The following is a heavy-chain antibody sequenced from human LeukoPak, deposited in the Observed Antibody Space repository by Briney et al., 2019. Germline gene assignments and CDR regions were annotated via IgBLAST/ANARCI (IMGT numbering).Heavy chain of an antibody. Sequence: ASVKVSCKASGYTFTSYGISWVRQAPGQGLEWMGWISAYNGNTNYAQKLQGRVTMTTDTSTSTAYMELRSLRSDDTAVYYCARDPPEEVRGALECWGQGTLVTVSS. D-gene: IGHD3-10*01. CDR1: GYTFTSYG. CDR3: ARDPPEEVRGALEC. CDR2: ISAYNGNT. J-gene: IGHJ4*02. V-gene: IGHV1-18*01.